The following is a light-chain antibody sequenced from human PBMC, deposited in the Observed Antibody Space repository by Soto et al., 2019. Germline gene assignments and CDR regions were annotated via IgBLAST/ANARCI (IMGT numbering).Light chain of an antibody. Sequence: DIQMTQSPSSLSASVGDRVTITCRASQSISSYLNWYQQKPGKAPKLLIYAASSLQSGVPSRFSVSESGTDFTLAISSLQPEDFAPYYCQQSYSTPQTFGPGTKVDIK. CDR1: QSISSY. V-gene: IGKV1-39*01. J-gene: IGKJ3*01. CDR2: AAS. CDR3: QQSYSTPQT.